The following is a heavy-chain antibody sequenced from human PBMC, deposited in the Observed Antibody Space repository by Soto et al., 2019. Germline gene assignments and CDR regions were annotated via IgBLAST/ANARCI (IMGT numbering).Heavy chain of an antibody. CDR3: ARGGSSDWRVALDI. CDR1: AGPFSHYY. Sequence: ETLSLTCAVYAGPFSHYYWNWIRQSPGKGLEWIGKIKHSGSSNYNPSLRSRVSISVDMSKNQFSLRLTSVTAADTAVYYCARGGSSDWRVALDIWGQATMVTVSS. CDR2: IKHSGSS. J-gene: IGHJ3*02. V-gene: IGHV4-34*01. D-gene: IGHD6-19*01.